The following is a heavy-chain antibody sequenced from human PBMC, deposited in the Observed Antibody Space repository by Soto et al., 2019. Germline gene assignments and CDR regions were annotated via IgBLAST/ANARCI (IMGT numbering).Heavy chain of an antibody. CDR1: GYTFTSY. D-gene: IGHD1-1*01. CDR2: ISTYNGNT. V-gene: IGHV1-18*01. CDR3: TGGQDNLAVNFDY. Sequence: GASVKVSCKASGYTFTSYVSWVRQAPGQGLEWMGWISTYNGNTNYAQKLQGRATMTTDTSKNSLYLQMNSLRAEDTAVYYCTGGQDNLAVNFDYWGQGTPVTVSS. J-gene: IGHJ4*02.